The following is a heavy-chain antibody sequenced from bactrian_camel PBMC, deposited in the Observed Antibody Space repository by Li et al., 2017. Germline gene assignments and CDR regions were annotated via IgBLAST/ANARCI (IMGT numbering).Heavy chain of an antibody. CDR1: GYRHSSGV. CDR2: IHSAGHYT. V-gene: IGHV3S40*01. Sequence: VQLVESGGGSVQTGGSLRLSCEASGYRHSSGVCAGWFRQAPGKEREGVATIHSAGHYTRYADSVKGRFTLSQDNAKKTVYLQMNSLKPEDTAMYYCAAGWVNRNVLSKYEYDYWGQGTQVTVS. CDR3: AAGWVNRNVLSKYEYDY. D-gene: IGHD5*01. J-gene: IGHJ4*01.